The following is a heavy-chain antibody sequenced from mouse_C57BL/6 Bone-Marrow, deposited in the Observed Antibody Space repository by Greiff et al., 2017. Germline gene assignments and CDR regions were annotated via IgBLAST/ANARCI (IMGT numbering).Heavy chain of an antibody. CDR2: ISSGGDYI. D-gene: IGHD1-1*01. CDR3: TGGTTVVWLNAMDY. V-gene: IGHV5-9-1*02. J-gene: IGHJ4*01. CDR1: GFTFSSYA. Sequence: EVKLMESGEGLVKPGGSLKLSCAASGFTFSSYAMSWVRQTPEKRLEWVAYISSGGDYIYYADTVKGRFTISRDNARNNLYLQMSSLKSEDTAMYYCTGGTTVVWLNAMDYWGQGTSVTVSS.